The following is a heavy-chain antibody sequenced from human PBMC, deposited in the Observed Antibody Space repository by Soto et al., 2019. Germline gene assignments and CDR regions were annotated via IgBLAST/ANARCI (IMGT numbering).Heavy chain of an antibody. D-gene: IGHD3-3*01. CDR1: GYTFSDYY. CDR2: IDTSSTKI. Sequence: PGGSLRLSCAASGYTFSDYYMSWIRQAPGKGLEWISYIDTSSTKIYYADSVKGRFTISRDNAKNSLYLEMNSLRDEDTAVYYCASHYDMWSGYLSPVDYWGQGTLVTGSS. CDR3: ASHYDMWSGYLSPVDY. V-gene: IGHV3-11*01. J-gene: IGHJ4*02.